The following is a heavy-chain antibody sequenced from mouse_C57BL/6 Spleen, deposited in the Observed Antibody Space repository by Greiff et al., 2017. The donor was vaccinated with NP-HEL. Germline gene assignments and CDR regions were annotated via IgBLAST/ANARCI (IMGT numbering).Heavy chain of an antibody. J-gene: IGHJ1*03. CDR3: ARGGYGSSYWYFDV. V-gene: IGHV5-17*01. D-gene: IGHD1-1*01. CDR1: GFTFSDYG. CDR2: ISSGSSTI. Sequence: EVKLQESGGGLVKPGGSLKLSCAASGFTFSDYGMHWVRQAPEKGLEWVAYISSGSSTIYCADTVKGRFTISRDNAKNTLFLQMTSLRSEDTAMYYCARGGYGSSYWYFDVWGTGTTVTVSS.